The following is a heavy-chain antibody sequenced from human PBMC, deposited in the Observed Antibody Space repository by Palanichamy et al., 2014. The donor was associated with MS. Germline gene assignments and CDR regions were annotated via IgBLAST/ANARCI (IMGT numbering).Heavy chain of an antibody. D-gene: IGHD3-22*01. V-gene: IGHV1-8*01. CDR1: GYTFSSSD. Sequence: QAQLVQSGAEVKKPGASVKVSCKASGYTFSSSDINWVRQATGQGLEWMGWMNPNSGATDFAQKFQGRVTMTRNTSISTAYMELSSLRSEDTAIYYCARGYYDSSGYHPSDYWGQGTLVTVSS. J-gene: IGHJ4*02. CDR3: ARGYYDSSGYHPSDY. CDR2: MNPNSGAT.